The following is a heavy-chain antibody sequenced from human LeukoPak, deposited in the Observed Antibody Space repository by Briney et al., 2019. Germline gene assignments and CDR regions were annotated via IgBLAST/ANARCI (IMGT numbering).Heavy chain of an antibody. Sequence: TSETLSLTCTVSGGSISSYYWSWIRQPPGKGLEWIGYIYYSGSTNYNPSLKSRVTISVDTSKNQFSLKLSSVTAADTAVYYCASHCSSTSCYGMDVWGQRTTVTVSS. CDR1: GGSISSYY. CDR3: ASHCSSTSCYGMDV. CDR2: IYYSGST. D-gene: IGHD2-2*01. V-gene: IGHV4-59*01. J-gene: IGHJ6*02.